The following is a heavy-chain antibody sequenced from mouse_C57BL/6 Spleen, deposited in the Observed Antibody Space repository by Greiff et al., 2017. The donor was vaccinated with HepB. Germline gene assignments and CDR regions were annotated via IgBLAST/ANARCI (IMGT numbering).Heavy chain of an antibody. CDR3: ARGITTVVGEAMDY. Sequence: EVQLQQSGPKVVNAGASVKLSCKSSGYSFSRYKMECVKQSHVKSLEWIEHINLFNGITNYNGNFKSKATLTVDISSSTAYIELSRLTSEDSEVYYCARGITTVVGEAMDYWGQGTSVTVSS. CDR1: GYSFSRYK. CDR2: INLFNGIT. V-gene: IGHV1-16*01. D-gene: IGHD1-1*01. J-gene: IGHJ4*01.